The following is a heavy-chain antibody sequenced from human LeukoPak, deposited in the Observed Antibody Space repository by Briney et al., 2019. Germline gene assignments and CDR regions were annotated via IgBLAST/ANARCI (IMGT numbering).Heavy chain of an antibody. J-gene: IGHJ4*02. D-gene: IGHD3-22*01. Sequence: SGGSLRLSCGASGFTLGSYAMTWVRQAPGKGLEWVSAISGSGGSTYYADSVKGRFTISRDNSKNTLYLQMNSLRAEDTAVYYCAKGSDSSGYLDYWGQGTLVTVSS. CDR2: ISGSGGST. CDR3: AKGSDSSGYLDY. CDR1: GFTLGSYA. V-gene: IGHV3-23*01.